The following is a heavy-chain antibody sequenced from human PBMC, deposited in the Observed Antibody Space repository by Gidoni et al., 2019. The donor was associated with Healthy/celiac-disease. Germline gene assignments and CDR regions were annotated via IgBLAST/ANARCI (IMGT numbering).Heavy chain of an antibody. J-gene: IGHJ4*02. Sequence: QVQLVEAGGGLVKPGGSLRLSCAASGFTFSDYYMSWIRQAPGKGLEWVSYISSSGSTIYYADSVKGRFTISRDNAKNSLYLQMNSLRAEDTAVYDCASPRDDSNYGLATLDYWGQGTLVTVSS. CDR2: ISSSGSTI. D-gene: IGHD4-4*01. CDR3: ASPRDDSNYGLATLDY. CDR1: GFTFSDYY. V-gene: IGHV3-11*01.